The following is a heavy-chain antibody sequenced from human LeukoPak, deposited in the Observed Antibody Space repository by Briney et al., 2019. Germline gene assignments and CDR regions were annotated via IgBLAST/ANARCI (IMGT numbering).Heavy chain of an antibody. Sequence: PGGSLRLSCAASGFTFSTYTVNWVRQAPGKGLEWVSSIGGRSSYIYYADSVQGRFTISRDNAENSLYLQMNSLRAEDTAVYYCAREVAGTTSAFDIWGQGTMVTVSS. CDR1: GFTFSTYT. J-gene: IGHJ3*02. CDR2: IGGRSSYI. D-gene: IGHD4-17*01. CDR3: AREVAGTTSAFDI. V-gene: IGHV3-21*04.